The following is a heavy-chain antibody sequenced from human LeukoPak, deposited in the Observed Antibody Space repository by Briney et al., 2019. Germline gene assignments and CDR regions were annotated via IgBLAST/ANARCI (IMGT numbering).Heavy chain of an antibody. Sequence: RPSETLSLTCSVSGDSINNYYWNWIRQPPGKGLEWIGYIYFSGSTNYNPSLKSRVTISVDTSKNQFSLKLSSVTTADTAVYYCARDLGIAAAAAFDIWGQGTMVTVSS. CDR1: GDSINNYY. V-gene: IGHV4-59*01. D-gene: IGHD6-13*01. CDR2: IYFSGST. CDR3: ARDLGIAAAAAFDI. J-gene: IGHJ3*02.